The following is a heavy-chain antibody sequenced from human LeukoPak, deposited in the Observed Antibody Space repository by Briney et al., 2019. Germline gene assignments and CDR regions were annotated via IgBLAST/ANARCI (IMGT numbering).Heavy chain of an antibody. D-gene: IGHD3-10*01. V-gene: IGHV3-66*02. J-gene: IGHJ4*02. CDR1: GFTVSSNY. CDR3: ARGMVRGVIDFLDY. Sequence: QPGGSLRLSCAASGFTVSSNYMSWVRQAPGKGLEWVSVIYSGGSTYYADSVKGRFTISRDNSKNTLYLQMTSLRAEDTAVYYCARGMVRGVIDFLDYWGQGTLVTVSS. CDR2: IYSGGST.